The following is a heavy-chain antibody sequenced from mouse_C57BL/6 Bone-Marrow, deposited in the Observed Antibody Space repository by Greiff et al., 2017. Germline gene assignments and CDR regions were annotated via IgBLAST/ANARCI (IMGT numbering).Heavy chain of an antibody. CDR3: ARYDGYYFAY. V-gene: IGHV1-18*01. CDR1: GYTFTDYN. Sequence: VKPGASVKIPCKASGYTFTDYNMDWVKQSHGKSLEWIGDINPNNGGTIYNQKFKGKATLTVDKSSSTAYMELRSLTSEDTAVYYCARYDGYYFAYWGQGTLVTVSA. J-gene: IGHJ3*01. CDR2: INPNNGGT. D-gene: IGHD2-3*01.